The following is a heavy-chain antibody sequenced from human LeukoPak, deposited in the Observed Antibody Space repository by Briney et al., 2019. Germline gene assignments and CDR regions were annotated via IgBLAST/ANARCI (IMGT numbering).Heavy chain of an antibody. CDR3: TTGHYYDSSGYLMPFDP. CDR2: IKSKTDGGTT. CDR1: GFTFSSAW. J-gene: IGHJ5*02. D-gene: IGHD3-22*01. Sequence: SPGGSLRLSCAASGFTFSSAWMSWVRQAPGKGLEWVGRIKSKTDGGTTDYAAPVKGRFTISRDDSKNTLYLQMNSLKTEDTAVYYCTTGHYYDSSGYLMPFDPWGQGTLVTVSS. V-gene: IGHV3-15*01.